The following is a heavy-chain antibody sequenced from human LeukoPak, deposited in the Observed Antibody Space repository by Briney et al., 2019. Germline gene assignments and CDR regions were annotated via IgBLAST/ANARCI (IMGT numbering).Heavy chain of an antibody. D-gene: IGHD5-18*01. J-gene: IGHJ3*02. CDR1: GGSISSYY. V-gene: IGHV4-59*08. Sequence: PSETLSLTCTVSGGSISSYYWSWIRRPPGKGLEWIGYIYYSGSTNYNPSLKSRVTISVDTSKNQFSLKLSSVTAADTAVYYCASHGGDTAMDDDAFDIWGQGTMVTVSS. CDR3: ASHGGDTAMDDDAFDI. CDR2: IYYSGST.